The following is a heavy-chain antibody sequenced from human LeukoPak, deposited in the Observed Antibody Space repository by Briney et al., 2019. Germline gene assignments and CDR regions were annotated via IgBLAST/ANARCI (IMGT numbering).Heavy chain of an antibody. CDR2: INYSGST. CDR1: GASINSYY. J-gene: IGHJ3*02. Sequence: PSETLSLICTVSGASINSYYWSWIRQPPGKGLEWIGYINYSGSTNYNPSLRSGVTISVDTSKNQFSLKLSSVTAADTAVYFCARRRDERGYKDIFDIWGQGTMVTVSS. CDR3: ARRRDERGYKDIFDI. D-gene: IGHD5-18*01. V-gene: IGHV4-59*01.